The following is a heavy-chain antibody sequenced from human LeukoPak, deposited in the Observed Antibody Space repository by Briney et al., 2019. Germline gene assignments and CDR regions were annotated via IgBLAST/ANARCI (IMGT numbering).Heavy chain of an antibody. CDR3: ARARRYRSSWYHDY. CDR2: ISSSSSYI. V-gene: IGHV3-21*01. CDR1: GFTFSSYS. Sequence: PGGSLRLSCAASGFTFSSYSMNWVRQAREKGLEWVSPISSSSSYIYYADSVKGRFTISRDNAKNSLYLQMNSLRAEDTAVYYCARARRYRSSWYHDYWGQGSLVTVSS. J-gene: IGHJ4*02. D-gene: IGHD6-13*01.